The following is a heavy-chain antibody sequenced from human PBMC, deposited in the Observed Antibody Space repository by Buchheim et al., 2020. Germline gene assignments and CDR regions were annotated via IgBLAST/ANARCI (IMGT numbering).Heavy chain of an antibody. J-gene: IGHJ4*02. CDR1: GFTFSSYG. D-gene: IGHD1-26*01. V-gene: IGHV3-30*18. Sequence: QVQLVESGGGVVQPGRSLRLSCAASGFTFSSYGMHWVRQAPGKGLEWVAVISYDGSNKYYADSVKGRFTISRDNSKNTLYLQMNSLRADDTAVYYCAKGRVGANLYYFDYWGQGTL. CDR3: AKGRVGANLYYFDY. CDR2: ISYDGSNK.